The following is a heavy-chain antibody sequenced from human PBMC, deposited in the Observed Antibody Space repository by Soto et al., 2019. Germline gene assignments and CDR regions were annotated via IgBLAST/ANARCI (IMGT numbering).Heavy chain of an antibody. CDR1: GYTFTSYA. CDR3: ARTLNYYDSSGYY. V-gene: IGHV1-3*01. Sequence: ASVKVSCKASGYTFTSYAMHWVRQAPGQRLERMGWINAGNGNTKYSQKFQGRVTITRDTSASTAYMELSSLRSEDTAVYYCARTLNYYDSSGYYWGQGTLVTVSS. D-gene: IGHD3-22*01. CDR2: INAGNGNT. J-gene: IGHJ4*02.